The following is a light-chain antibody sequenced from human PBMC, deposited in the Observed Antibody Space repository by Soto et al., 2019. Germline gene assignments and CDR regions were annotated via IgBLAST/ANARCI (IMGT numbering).Light chain of an antibody. CDR2: GAS. Sequence: EIVMTQSPATLSVSPGERATLSCRASQSVSSNLAWYQQKPGQAPRLLIYGASTRATGIPARFSGSGSGTEFTLTISSLQSEDFAVYYCKQYNNWPPGVTFGPGTKVDIK. V-gene: IGKV3-15*01. CDR3: KQYNNWPPGVT. J-gene: IGKJ3*01. CDR1: QSVSSN.